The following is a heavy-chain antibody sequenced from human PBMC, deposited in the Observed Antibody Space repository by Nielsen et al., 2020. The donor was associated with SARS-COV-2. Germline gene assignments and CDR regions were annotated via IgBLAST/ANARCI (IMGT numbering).Heavy chain of an antibody. CDR3: ARGQRGQLLFDAFDI. V-gene: IGHV1-69*13. J-gene: IGHJ3*02. CDR2: IIPIFGTA. Sequence: SVQISCKASGGTFSSYAISWVRQAPGQGLEWMGGIIPIFGTANYAQKFQGRVTITADESTSTAYMELSSLRSEDTAVYYCARGQRGQLLFDAFDIWGQGTMVTVSS. D-gene: IGHD2-2*01. CDR1: GGTFSSYA.